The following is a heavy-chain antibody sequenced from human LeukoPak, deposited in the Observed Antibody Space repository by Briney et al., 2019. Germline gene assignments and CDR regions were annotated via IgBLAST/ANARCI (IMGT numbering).Heavy chain of an antibody. CDR1: GFTFSTFA. CDR3: AKEIAAIGVPLVDY. J-gene: IGHJ4*02. D-gene: IGHD6-13*01. Sequence: GGSLRLSCEASGFTFSTFAMIWVRQPPGKGLEWVSSIFPSGGEIHYADSVRGRFTISRDNSKSTLSLQMNSLRAADTAIYYCAKEIAAIGVPLVDYWGQGTLVTVSS. V-gene: IGHV3-23*01. CDR2: IFPSGGEI.